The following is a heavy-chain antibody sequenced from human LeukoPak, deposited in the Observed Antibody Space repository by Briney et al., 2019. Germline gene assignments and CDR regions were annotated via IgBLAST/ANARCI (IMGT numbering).Heavy chain of an antibody. J-gene: IGHJ5*02. CDR2: INTNTGNP. V-gene: IGHV7-4-1*02. D-gene: IGHD6-13*01. CDR3: ARVPTQQQLVKLWFDP. Sequence: ASVKVSCKASGYTFTSYAMNWVRQAPGQGLEWRGWINTNTGNPTYAQGFTGRFVFSLDTSVSTAYLQISSLKAEDTAVYYCARVPTQQQLVKLWFDPWGQGTLVTVSS. CDR1: GYTFTSYA.